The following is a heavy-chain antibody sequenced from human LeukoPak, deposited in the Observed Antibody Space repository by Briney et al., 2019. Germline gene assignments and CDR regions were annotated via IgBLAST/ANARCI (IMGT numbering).Heavy chain of an antibody. Sequence: ASVKVSCKASGYTFTGYYMHWVRQAPGQGLEWMGWINPNSGGTNYAQKFQGRVTMTRDTSISTAYMELSRLRSDDTAVYYCARGLVPAAMKWPTSQYYYYGMDVWGQGTTVTVSS. J-gene: IGHJ6*02. CDR2: INPNSGGT. D-gene: IGHD2-2*01. CDR3: ARGLVPAAMKWPTSQYYYYGMDV. CDR1: GYTFTGYY. V-gene: IGHV1-2*02.